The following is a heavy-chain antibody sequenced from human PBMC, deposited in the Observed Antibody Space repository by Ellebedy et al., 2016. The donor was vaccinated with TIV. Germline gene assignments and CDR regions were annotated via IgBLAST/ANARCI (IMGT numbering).Heavy chain of an antibody. CDR2: ISYNGGEV. CDR3: ARFSRGAPFADYLYFMDV. D-gene: IGHD3-10*01. CDR1: GFAYGGIA. J-gene: IGHJ6*03. Sequence: PGGSLRLSCAASGFAYGGIAMNWVRQAPGKGLEWVSSISYNGGEVFYADSVKGRFTISSDNAMNSLYLHINSLRAEDTAVYYCARFSRGAPFADYLYFMDVWGKGITVIVSS. V-gene: IGHV3-21*01.